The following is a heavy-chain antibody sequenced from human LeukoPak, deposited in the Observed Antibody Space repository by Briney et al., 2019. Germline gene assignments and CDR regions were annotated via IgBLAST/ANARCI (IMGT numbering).Heavy chain of an antibody. CDR1: GYSFTSYW. V-gene: IGHV5-10-1*01. J-gene: IGHJ6*04. CDR2: IDPSDSYT. CDR3: ARNGPYYYGMDV. Sequence: GASLKISCKGSGYSFTSYWISWVRQLPGKGLEWMGRIDPSDSYTNYSPSFQGHVTISADKSISTAYLQWSSLKASDTAMYYCARNGPYYYGMDVWGKGTTVTVSS. D-gene: IGHD2-8*01.